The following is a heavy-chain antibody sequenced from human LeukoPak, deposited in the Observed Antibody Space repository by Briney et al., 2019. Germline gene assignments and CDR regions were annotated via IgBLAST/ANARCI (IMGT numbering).Heavy chain of an antibody. CDR1: GGTFSSYT. V-gene: IGHV1-69*02. CDR2: IIPILGIA. J-gene: IGHJ5*02. D-gene: IGHD2-2*01. Sequence: SVKVSCKASGGTFSSYTISWVRQAPGQGLEWMGRIIPILGIANYAQKFQGRVTITADKSTSTAYMELSSLRSEDTAVYYCARGHHRYCSSTSCPNWFDPWGQGALVTVSS. CDR3: ARGHHRYCSSTSCPNWFDP.